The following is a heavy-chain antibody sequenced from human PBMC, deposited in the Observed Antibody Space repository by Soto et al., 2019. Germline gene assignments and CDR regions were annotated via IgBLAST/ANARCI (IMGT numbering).Heavy chain of an antibody. V-gene: IGHV4-34*01. CDR2: INHSGSS. J-gene: IGHJ4*02. Sequence: SETLSLTWAVSGGSFGGYIWPWIRQTPGKGLQWIGQINHSGSSIYNPSLKNRVTISTMSNNKFSLELSSVTAADTAVYYCTKGLFSGSSYSGSWYYFDSWGQGTMVTVPQ. CDR1: GGSFGGYI. D-gene: IGHD1-26*01. CDR3: TKGLFSGSSYSGSWYYFDS.